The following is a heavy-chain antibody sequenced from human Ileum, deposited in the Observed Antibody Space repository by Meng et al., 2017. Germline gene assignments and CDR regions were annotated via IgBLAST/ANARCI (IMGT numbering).Heavy chain of an antibody. V-gene: IGHV4-4*02. CDR3: ATSNDRDVYYLGY. Sequence: QVQLQEAGPRLGKPSGTLSLTCAVSGTWWSWVRQPPGKGLEWIGEIFQSGRTNYNPSLKSRVTISIDKSKSQISLQLSAVTAADTAVYSCATSNDRDVYYLGYWGQGTLVTVFS. D-gene: IGHD3-22*01. J-gene: IGHJ4*02. CDR1: GTW. CDR2: IFQSGRT.